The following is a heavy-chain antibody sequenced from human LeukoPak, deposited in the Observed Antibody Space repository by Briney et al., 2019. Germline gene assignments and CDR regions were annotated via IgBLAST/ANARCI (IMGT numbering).Heavy chain of an antibody. CDR3: ARDPGGYFDY. CDR2: IYYSGST. Sequence: SETLSLTCTVSGGSISSYYWSWIRQPPGRGLEWIGYIYYSGSTNYNPSLKSRVTISVDTSKNQFSLKLSSVTAADTAVYYCARDPGGYFDYWGQGTLVTVSS. V-gene: IGHV4-59*01. D-gene: IGHD3-16*01. CDR1: GGSISSYY. J-gene: IGHJ4*02.